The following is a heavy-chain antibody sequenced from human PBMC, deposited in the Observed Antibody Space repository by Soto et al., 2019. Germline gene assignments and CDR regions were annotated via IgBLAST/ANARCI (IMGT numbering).Heavy chain of an antibody. J-gene: IGHJ3*02. Sequence: QVQLQQWGAGLLKPSETLSLTCAVYGGSFSGYYWSWIRQPPGKGLEWIGEINHSGSTNYNPSLKSRVTISVDTSKNQFSLKLSSVTAADTAVYYCARRRTRASTPPYAFDIWGQGTMVTVSS. CDR1: GGSFSGYY. CDR3: ARRRTRASTPPYAFDI. CDR2: INHSGST. V-gene: IGHV4-34*01. D-gene: IGHD2-15*01.